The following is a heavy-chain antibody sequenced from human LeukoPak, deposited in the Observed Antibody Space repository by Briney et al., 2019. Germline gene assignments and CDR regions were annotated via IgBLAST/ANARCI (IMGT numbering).Heavy chain of an antibody. J-gene: IGHJ4*02. Sequence: ASVKVSCKASGYTFTSYGISWVRQAPGQGLEWMGWISAYNGNTNYAQKLQGRVTMTTDTSTSTAYMELKSLGYGDTAVYYCARAGGGATFDYLGQGTLVTVSS. CDR2: ISAYNGNT. CDR1: GYTFTSYG. CDR3: ARAGGGATFDY. V-gene: IGHV1-18*01. D-gene: IGHD1-26*01.